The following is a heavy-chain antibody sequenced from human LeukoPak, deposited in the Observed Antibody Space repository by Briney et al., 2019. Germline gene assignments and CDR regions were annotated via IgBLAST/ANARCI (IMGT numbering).Heavy chain of an antibody. CDR1: GGSMSSGSHY. V-gene: IGHV4-61*02. J-gene: IGHJ4*02. CDR3: ARDRARGWELLYYFDY. Sequence: SETLSLTCTVSGGSMSSGSHYWSWIRQPAGKGLEWIGRIYTSGSTNYNPSLKSRVTISVDTSKNQFSLKLSSVTAADTAVYYCARDRARGWELLYYFDYWGQGTLVTVSS. CDR2: IYTSGST. D-gene: IGHD1-26*01.